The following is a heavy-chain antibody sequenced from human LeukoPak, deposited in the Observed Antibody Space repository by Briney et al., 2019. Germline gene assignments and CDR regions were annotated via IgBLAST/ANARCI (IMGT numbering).Heavy chain of an antibody. CDR3: AKDSESSSSWLFDY. CDR1: GFTFDDYA. Sequence: GGSLRLSCAASGFTFDDYAMHWVRQAPGKGLEWVSGISWNSGSIGYADSVKGRFTISRDNAKNSLYLQMNSLRAEDTALYYCAKDSESSSSWLFDYWGQGTLVTVSS. J-gene: IGHJ4*02. CDR2: ISWNSGSI. D-gene: IGHD6-13*01. V-gene: IGHV3-9*01.